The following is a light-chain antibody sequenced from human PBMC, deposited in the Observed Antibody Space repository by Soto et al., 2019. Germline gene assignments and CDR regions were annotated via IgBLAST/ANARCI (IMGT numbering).Light chain of an antibody. V-gene: IGLV1-40*01. CDR1: SSNSGAGRD. J-gene: IGLJ1*01. Sequence: QSVLTQPPSVSGAPGQRVTISCTGSSSNSGAGRDVHWYRQLPGAAPKFLISDSNHRPSGVPDRFSVSKSGASASLAITGLRAEDEGDYFCQSYGTSLSGLYVFGTGTKLTVL. CDR3: QSYGTSLSGLYV. CDR2: DSN.